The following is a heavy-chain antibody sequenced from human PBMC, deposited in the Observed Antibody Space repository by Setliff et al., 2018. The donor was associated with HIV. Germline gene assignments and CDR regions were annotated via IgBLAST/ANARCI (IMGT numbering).Heavy chain of an antibody. CDR2: LNYDGSSA. CDR3: ARDGRAKVSGTELDY. CDR1: GFTFDDYG. J-gene: IGHJ4*02. Sequence: PGESLKISCAASGFTFDDYGMSWVRQAPGKGLEWVSRLNYDGSSAGYADSVRGRFTISRDNAKNTLYLQMNSLRADDTALYYCARDGRAKVSGTELDYWGQGTLVTVSS. V-gene: IGHV3-20*04.